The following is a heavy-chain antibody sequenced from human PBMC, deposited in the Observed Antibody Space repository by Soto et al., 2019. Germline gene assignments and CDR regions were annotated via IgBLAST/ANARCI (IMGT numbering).Heavy chain of an antibody. D-gene: IGHD3-3*01. CDR1: GFTFGDYA. J-gene: IGHJ6*02. Sequence: GGSLRLSCTAPGFTFGDYAMSWVRQAPGKGLEWVGFIRSKAYGGTTEYAASVKGRFTISRDDSKSIAYLQMNSLKTEDTAVYYCTRSRVMEWLSPYPYYYYGMDVWGQGTTVTVSS. V-gene: IGHV3-49*04. CDR2: IRSKAYGGTT. CDR3: TRSRVMEWLSPYPYYYYGMDV.